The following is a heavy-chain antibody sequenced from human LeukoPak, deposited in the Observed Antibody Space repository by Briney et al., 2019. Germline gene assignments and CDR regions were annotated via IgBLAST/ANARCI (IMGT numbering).Heavy chain of an antibody. D-gene: IGHD3-22*01. Sequence: SETLSLTCDVSGYSINFGHLWGWIRQPPGKGLEWIASFNHSGRTYYTPSLRSRVTISVDTLKNQFSLKVTSVTAEDTAMYFCARESSAVAHTMMRDWLDPWGQGTLVTVSS. CDR3: ARESSAVAHTMMRDWLDP. CDR2: FNHSGRT. V-gene: IGHV4-38-2*02. CDR1: GYSINFGHL. J-gene: IGHJ5*02.